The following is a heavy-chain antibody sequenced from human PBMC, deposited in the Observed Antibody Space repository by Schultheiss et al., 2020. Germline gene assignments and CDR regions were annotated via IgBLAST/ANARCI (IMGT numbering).Heavy chain of an antibody. CDR1: GGSFSGYY. J-gene: IGHJ6*02. CDR2: INHSGST. D-gene: IGHD3-22*01. Sequence: SQTLSLTCGVSGGSFSGYYWTWIRQAPGEGLEWIGEINHSGSTNYNPSLKSRLTISMDTSKDQFSLMLTSVTAADTAVYYCVRGGSRDGVYDSRGYYTPKYAYYGFDVWGQGTTVTVS. V-gene: IGHV4-34*01. CDR3: VRGGSRDGVYDSRGYYTPKYAYYGFDV.